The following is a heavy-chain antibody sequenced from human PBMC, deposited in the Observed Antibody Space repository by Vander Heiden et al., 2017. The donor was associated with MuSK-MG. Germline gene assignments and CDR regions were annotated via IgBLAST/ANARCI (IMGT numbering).Heavy chain of an antibody. CDR1: GYTFTSYD. J-gene: IGHJ6*02. CDR3: AGEMGTPYYYYGMDV. D-gene: IGHD1-7*01. CDR2: MNPNSGNT. Sequence: QVQLVQSGAEVKKPGASVKASCKASGYTFTSYDINWVRQATGQGLEWMGWMNPNSGNTGYAQKFQGRVTMTRNTSISTAYMELSRLRSEDTAVYYCAGEMGTPYYYYGMDVWGQGTTVTVYS. V-gene: IGHV1-8*01.